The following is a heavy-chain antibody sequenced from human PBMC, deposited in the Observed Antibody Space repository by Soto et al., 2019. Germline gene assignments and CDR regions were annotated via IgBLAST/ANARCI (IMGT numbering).Heavy chain of an antibody. D-gene: IGHD3-10*01. CDR1: GFTFSSYW. J-gene: IGHJ4*02. Sequence: EVQLVESGGGLVQPGGSLRLSCAASGFTFSSYWMSWVRQAPGKGLEWVANIKQDGSEKYNVDFVKGRFTISRDNAKNSLYLQMNSLRVEDTAVYYCARAYGSGSLSGYWGQGTLVNVSS. V-gene: IGHV3-7*01. CDR2: IKQDGSEK. CDR3: ARAYGSGSLSGY.